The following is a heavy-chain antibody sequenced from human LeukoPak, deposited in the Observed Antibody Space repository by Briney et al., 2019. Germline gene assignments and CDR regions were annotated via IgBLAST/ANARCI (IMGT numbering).Heavy chain of an antibody. CDR2: ISSDGSST. D-gene: IGHD4-17*01. Sequence: GGSLRLSCAASGFSFSGYWLHWVRQAPGKGLVWVSCISSDGSSTGYADSVKGRFAISRDNAKNSLYLQMNSLRDEDTAVYYCARDHDYGFDYWGQGTLVTVSS. CDR1: GFSFSGYW. V-gene: IGHV3-74*01. J-gene: IGHJ4*02. CDR3: ARDHDYGFDY.